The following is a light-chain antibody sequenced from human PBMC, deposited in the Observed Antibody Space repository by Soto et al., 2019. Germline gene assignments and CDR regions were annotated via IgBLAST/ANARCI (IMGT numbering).Light chain of an antibody. V-gene: IGKV1-5*01. CDR3: QQRKNWPRT. CDR2: DAC. J-gene: IGKJ1*01. CDR1: QSISRW. Sequence: TLPAFVGDRVTITVCASQSISRWLAWYQQKPGKAPKLLIYDACSLESGVPSRFSGSGSGTEFTLTITSLQPDDFATYSWQQRKNWPRTFAQGTRWIS.